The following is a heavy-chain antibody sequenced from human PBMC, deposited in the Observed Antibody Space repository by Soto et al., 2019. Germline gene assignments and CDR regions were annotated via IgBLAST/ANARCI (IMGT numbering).Heavy chain of an antibody. CDR1: GYTFTGYY. CDR2: INPNSGGT. Sequence: ASVKVSCKASGYTFTGYYMHWVRQAPGQGLEWMGWINPNSGGTNYAQKFQGWVTMTRDTSISTAYMELSRLRSDDTAVYYCARDFSEQLVTTEDYYYYYGMDVWGRGTTVTVSS. CDR3: ARDFSEQLVTTEDYYYYYGMDV. D-gene: IGHD6-13*01. J-gene: IGHJ6*02. V-gene: IGHV1-2*04.